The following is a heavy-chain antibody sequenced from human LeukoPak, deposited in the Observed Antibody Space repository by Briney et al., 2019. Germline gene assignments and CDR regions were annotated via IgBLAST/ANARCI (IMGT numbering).Heavy chain of an antibody. CDR3: ARDPLGGAAAGTS. V-gene: IGHV3-21*01. J-gene: IGHJ5*02. CDR2: ISSSSSYI. D-gene: IGHD6-13*01. CDR1: GFTFSSYS. Sequence: PGGSLRLSCAASGFTFSSYSMNWVRQAPGKGLEWVSSISSSSSYIYYADSVKGRFTISRDNAKNSLYLQMNSLRAEDTAVYYCARDPLGGAAAGTSWGQGTLVTVSS.